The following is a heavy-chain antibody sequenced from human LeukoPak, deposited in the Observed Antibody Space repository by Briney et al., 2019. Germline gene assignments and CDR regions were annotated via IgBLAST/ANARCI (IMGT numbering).Heavy chain of an antibody. D-gene: IGHD5-18*01. J-gene: IGHJ4*02. CDR2: ISAYNGNT. CDR3: ASWGYSYGYISFDY. V-gene: IGHV1-18*01. Sequence: GASVKVSCKASGYTFTSYGISWVRQAPGQGLEWMGWISAYNGNTNYAQKLQGRVTMTTDTSTSTAYMELRSLRSDDTAVYYCASWGYSYGYISFDYWGQGTLVTVSS. CDR1: GYTFTSYG.